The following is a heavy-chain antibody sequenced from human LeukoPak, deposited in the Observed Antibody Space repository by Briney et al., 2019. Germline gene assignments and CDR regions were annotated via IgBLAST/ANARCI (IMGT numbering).Heavy chain of an antibody. V-gene: IGHV4-34*01. D-gene: IGHD2-2*01. CDR3: ARGRAAAIIRWFDP. Sequence: SETLSLTCAVYGGSFSGYYWSWIRQPPGKGLEWIGEINHSGSTNYNPSLKSRVTISVDTSKNQFSLKLSSVTAADTAVYYCARGRAAAIIRWFDPWGQGTLVTVSS. J-gene: IGHJ5*02. CDR2: INHSGST. CDR1: GGSFSGYY.